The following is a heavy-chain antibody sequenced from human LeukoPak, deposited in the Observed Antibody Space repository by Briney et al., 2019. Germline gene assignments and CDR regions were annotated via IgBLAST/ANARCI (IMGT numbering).Heavy chain of an antibody. CDR1: GSTFSIYA. J-gene: IGHJ4*02. D-gene: IGHD4-17*01. CDR2: VSYDGTNK. V-gene: IGHV3-30-3*01. CDR3: AKVDSSDYGDLRIPADY. Sequence: GGSLRLSCAASGSTFSIYAMHWVRQAPGKGLEWVAVVSYDGTNKYYADSVKGRFTISRDNSKNTLYLQMNSLRVEDTAVYYCAKVDSSDYGDLRIPADYWGQGTLVIVSS.